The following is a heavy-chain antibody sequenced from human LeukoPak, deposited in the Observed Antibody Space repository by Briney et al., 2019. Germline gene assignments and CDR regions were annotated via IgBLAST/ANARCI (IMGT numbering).Heavy chain of an antibody. J-gene: IGHJ4*02. CDR1: GGSISSSNW. CDR2: IYHSGST. Sequence: SGTLSLTCAVSGGSISSSNWWSWVRQPPGKGLEWIGEIYHSGSTNYNPSLKSRVTISVDKSKNQFSLKLSSVTAADTGVYYCARDGGQGSGWSTIDYWGQGTLVTVSS. CDR3: ARDGGQGSGWSTIDY. V-gene: IGHV4-4*02. D-gene: IGHD6-19*01.